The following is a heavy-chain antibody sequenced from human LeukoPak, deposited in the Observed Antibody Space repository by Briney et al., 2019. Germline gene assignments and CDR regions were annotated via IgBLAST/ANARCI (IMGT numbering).Heavy chain of an antibody. CDR1: GYSITELS. D-gene: IGHD3-9*01. J-gene: IGHJ4*02. CDR2: FDPRSGEI. CDR3: ATGTHYDLLPF. V-gene: IGHV1-24*01. Sequence: ASVKVPCKVSGYSITELSTHWVRQTPGKGLEWMGGFDPRSGEIIYEQKFQDRVTMTEDTSTDTAYMELSSLRSEDTALYYCATGTHYDLLPFWGQGTLVTVSS.